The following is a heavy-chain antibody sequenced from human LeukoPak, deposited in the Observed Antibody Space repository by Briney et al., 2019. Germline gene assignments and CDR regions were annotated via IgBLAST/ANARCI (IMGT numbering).Heavy chain of an antibody. Sequence: GGSLRLSCAASGFTFSSYWMHWVRQAPGKSLEWVSGIGGSGSRTYYADSVKGRFTISRDNSKNTLYLQMNSLRAEDTAIYYCAKKYGVTVYGSGLNYFDYWGQGTLVTVSS. CDR3: AKKYGVTVYGSGLNYFDY. CDR1: GFTFSSYW. J-gene: IGHJ4*02. CDR2: IGGSGSRT. V-gene: IGHV3-23*01. D-gene: IGHD6-19*01.